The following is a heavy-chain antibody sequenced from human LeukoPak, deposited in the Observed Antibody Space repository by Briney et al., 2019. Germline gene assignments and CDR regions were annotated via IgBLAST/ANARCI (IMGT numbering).Heavy chain of an antibody. CDR2: IQQVGSER. Sequence: GGSLRLSCVVSRFTSSSFWMSWVRQAPGRGLEWVANIQQVGSERYYVDSVEGRLSISRDNDKNSLYLQRKSLRALDTAVYYCARCPSGGNGFSYWGLGTLVTVSS. V-gene: IGHV3-7*01. D-gene: IGHD2-15*01. CDR1: RFTSSSFW. J-gene: IGHJ4*02. CDR3: ARCPSGGNGFSY.